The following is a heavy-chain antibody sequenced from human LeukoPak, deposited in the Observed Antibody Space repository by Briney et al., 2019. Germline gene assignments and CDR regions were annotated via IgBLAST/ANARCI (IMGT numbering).Heavy chain of an antibody. CDR2: IKQDGTER. J-gene: IGHJ4*02. Sequence: PGGSLRLSCAASGFTFTTYWMSWVRQAPGEGLEWVANIKQDGTERYYVDSVKGRFTISRDNAKNTLYLQMNSLRAEDTAVYYCAREREWELPFFDYWGQGTLVTVSS. CDR1: GFTFTTYW. CDR3: AREREWELPFFDY. V-gene: IGHV3-7*01. D-gene: IGHD1-26*01.